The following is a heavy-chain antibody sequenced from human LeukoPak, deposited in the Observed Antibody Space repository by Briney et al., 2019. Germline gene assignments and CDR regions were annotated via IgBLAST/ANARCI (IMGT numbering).Heavy chain of an antibody. CDR2: IKSKTDGGTT. V-gene: IGHV3-15*01. CDR3: TTKGITIFGVAIDY. J-gene: IGHJ4*02. Sequence: GGSLRLSCAASGFTFSNAWMSWVRQAPGKGLEWVGRIKSKTDGGTTGYAAPVKGRFTISRDDSKNTLYLQMNSLKTEDTAVYYCTTKGITIFGVAIDYWGQGTLVTVSS. D-gene: IGHD3-3*01. CDR1: GFTFSNAW.